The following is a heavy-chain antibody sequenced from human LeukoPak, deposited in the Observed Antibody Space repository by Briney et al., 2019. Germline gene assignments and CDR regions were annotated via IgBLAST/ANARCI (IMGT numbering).Heavy chain of an antibody. D-gene: IGHD3-22*01. CDR3: ARVPYYYDSSGYSELDY. J-gene: IGHJ4*02. CDR2: ITGSGGST. V-gene: IGHV3-23*01. CDR1: GFTFSNYG. Sequence: GGTLRLSCAASGFTFSNYGLSWVRQAPGKGLEWVSGITGSGGSTYYADSVKGRFTISRDNAKNSLYLQMNSLRAEDTAVYYCARVPYYYDSSGYSELDYWGQGTLVTVSS.